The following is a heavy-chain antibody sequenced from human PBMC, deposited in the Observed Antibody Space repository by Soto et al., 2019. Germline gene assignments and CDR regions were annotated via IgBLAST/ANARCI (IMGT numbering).Heavy chain of an antibody. CDR1: GYSFTNYG. V-gene: IGHV1-18*01. Sequence: QDQLVQSGVEVKKPGASVKVSCKASGYSFTNYGITWVRQAPGQGFEWMGWISAYNGNTNYAQKFQGRVTLTTDAXXXXXXXXXXXXXXXXXXXXXXXRDRGVAPPVAGNTHYYYYMDVWGKGTTVTVSS. J-gene: IGHJ6*03. CDR2: ISAYNGNT. CDR3: XRDRGVAPPVAGNTHYYYYMDV. D-gene: IGHD6-19*01.